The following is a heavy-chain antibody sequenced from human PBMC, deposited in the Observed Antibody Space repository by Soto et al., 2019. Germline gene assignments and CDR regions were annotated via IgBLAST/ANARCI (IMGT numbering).Heavy chain of an antibody. CDR2: ISAYNGNT. CDR1: GYTFTSYG. D-gene: IGHD6-19*01. CDR3: ARDTDSSGWYEGSYDAFDI. V-gene: IGHV1-18*01. J-gene: IGHJ3*02. Sequence: EASVKVSCKASGYTFTSYGISWVRQAPGQGLEWMGWISAYNGNTNYAQKLQGRVTMTTDTSTSTAYMELRSLRSDDTAVYYCARDTDSSGWYEGSYDAFDIWGQGTMVTVSS.